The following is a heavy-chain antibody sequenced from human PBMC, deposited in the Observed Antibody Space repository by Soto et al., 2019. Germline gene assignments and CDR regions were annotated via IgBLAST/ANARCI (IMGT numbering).Heavy chain of an antibody. V-gene: IGHV3-33*01. D-gene: IGHD6-19*01. J-gene: IGHJ6*04. Sequence: QVQLVESGGGVAQPGRSLRLSCTVSGFTFSGHAMHWVRQAPGKGLEWVTQIWYDGSNKYYAESVKGRFTISRDNSKNTLYLQMTSLRVEDTAVYYCARDGQGLAPYALDVWGKGTSVTVSS. CDR1: GFTFSGHA. CDR2: IWYDGSNK. CDR3: ARDGQGLAPYALDV.